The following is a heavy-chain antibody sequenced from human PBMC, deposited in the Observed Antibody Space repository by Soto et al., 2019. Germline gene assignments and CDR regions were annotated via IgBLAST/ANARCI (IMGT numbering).Heavy chain of an antibody. D-gene: IGHD3-16*01. Sequence: GGSLRLSCAASGFTFSSYAMHWVRQAPGKGLEWVAVISYGGSNKYYADSVKGRFTISRDNSKNTLYLQMNSLRAEDTAVYYCARASVLLGIDYWGQGTLVTVSS. CDR1: GFTFSSYA. V-gene: IGHV3-30-3*01. J-gene: IGHJ4*02. CDR3: ARASVLLGIDY. CDR2: ISYGGSNK.